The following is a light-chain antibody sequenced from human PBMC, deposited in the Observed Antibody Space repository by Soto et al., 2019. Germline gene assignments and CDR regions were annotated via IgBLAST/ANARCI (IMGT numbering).Light chain of an antibody. CDR3: CSYAVNSLWV. CDR2: DVS. V-gene: IGLV2-11*01. Sequence: QSALTQPRSVSGSPGQSVTISCTGTSSDVGGYNYVSWYQQHPGKAPKLVIYDVSKRPSGVPDRFSGSKSGNTASLTISGLQAEDEADYYCCSYAVNSLWVFGGGTKVTVL. CDR1: SSDVGGYNY. J-gene: IGLJ3*02.